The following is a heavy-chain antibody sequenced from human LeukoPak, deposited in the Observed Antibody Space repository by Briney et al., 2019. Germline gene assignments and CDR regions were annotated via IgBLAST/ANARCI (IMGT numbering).Heavy chain of an antibody. V-gene: IGHV3-30*04. CDR2: ISYDERQE. CDR1: GVTFGTFA. Sequence: GGSLRLSCAASGVTFGTFAMHWVRQAPGKGLEWVAIISYDERQEYYADSVKGRFTISRDNSKNTLYLQMNSLRGEDTAVYYRARAYDTSWHNFDFWGQGSLVTVSS. CDR3: ARAYDTSWHNFDF. D-gene: IGHD2-2*01. J-gene: IGHJ4*02.